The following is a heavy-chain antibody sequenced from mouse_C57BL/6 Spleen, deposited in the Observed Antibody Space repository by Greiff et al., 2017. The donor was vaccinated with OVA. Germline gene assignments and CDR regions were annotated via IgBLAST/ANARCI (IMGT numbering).Heavy chain of an antibody. Sequence: QVQLQQPGAELVRPGSSVKLSCKASGYTFTSYWLHWVKQRPIQGLEWIGNIDPSDSEPQYNQKFKDKATLTVDKSSSTAYMQLSSLTSEDSAVYYCAREGDYSNLYYYAMDYWGQGTSVTVSS. CDR3: AREGDYSNLYYYAMDY. D-gene: IGHD2-5*01. J-gene: IGHJ4*01. CDR2: IDPSDSEP. CDR1: GYTFTSYW. V-gene: IGHV1-52*01.